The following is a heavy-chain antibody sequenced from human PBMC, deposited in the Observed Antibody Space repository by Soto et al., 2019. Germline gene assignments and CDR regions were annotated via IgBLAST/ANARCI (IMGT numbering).Heavy chain of an antibody. J-gene: IGHJ3*02. CDR1: GGTLSSYA. Sequence: GASVKVSCKASGGTLSSYAIAWVRLAPGQGLEWMGGVIPIFSRTNYAQKFQDRVTFTADESTSTAYMELSSLRSEDTAVYYCARDMEGILVDATPGAFDIWGQGTMVTVS. D-gene: IGHD2-15*01. V-gene: IGHV1-69*13. CDR3: ARDMEGILVDATPGAFDI. CDR2: VIPIFSRT.